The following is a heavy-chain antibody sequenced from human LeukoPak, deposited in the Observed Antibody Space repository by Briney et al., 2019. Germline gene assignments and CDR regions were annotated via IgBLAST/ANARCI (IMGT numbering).Heavy chain of an antibody. V-gene: IGHV4-30-4*07. J-gene: IGHJ6*03. Sequence: SQTLSLTCAVSGGSFSTGDYSWSWIRQPPGKGLEWIGSIYYSGSIYYNPSLKSRLSMSGDTSRNQFSLKLSSVTAADTAVYYCAREVGFCTSTRCYGIRDYYYYMDVWGKGTTVTVSS. CDR3: AREVGFCTSTRCYGIRDYYYYMDV. CDR2: IYYSGSI. D-gene: IGHD2-2*01. CDR1: GGSFSTGDYS.